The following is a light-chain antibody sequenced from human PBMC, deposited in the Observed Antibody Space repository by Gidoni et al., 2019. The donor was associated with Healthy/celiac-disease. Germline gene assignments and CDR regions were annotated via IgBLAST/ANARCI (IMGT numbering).Light chain of an antibody. CDR1: QSISTW. Sequence: DVQMTQSPSTLSASVGDRVTITCRASQSISTWVAWYQQKPGKAPKLLIYKASSLISGVPSRFSGSGSGTEFTLTISSLQPDDFSTYYCQQYNSYLSTFXQXTKLEIK. CDR2: KAS. J-gene: IGKJ2*01. CDR3: QQYNSYLST. V-gene: IGKV1-5*03.